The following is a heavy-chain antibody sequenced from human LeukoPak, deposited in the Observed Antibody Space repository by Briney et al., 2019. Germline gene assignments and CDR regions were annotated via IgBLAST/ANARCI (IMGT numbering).Heavy chain of an antibody. CDR1: GGSISSSNYY. Sequence: SETLSLTCSVSGGSISSSNYYWGWIRQPPGKGLEWIGNIYYSGSTYYNPSLKSRVTISVDTSKNQFSLKLSSVTAADTAVYFCARECSSTSCPHYFDYWGQGTLVTVSS. CDR3: ARECSSTSCPHYFDY. D-gene: IGHD2-2*01. CDR2: IYYSGST. J-gene: IGHJ4*02. V-gene: IGHV4-39*07.